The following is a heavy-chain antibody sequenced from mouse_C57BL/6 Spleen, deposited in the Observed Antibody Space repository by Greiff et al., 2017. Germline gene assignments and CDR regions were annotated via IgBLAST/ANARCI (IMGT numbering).Heavy chain of an antibody. V-gene: IGHV5-17*01. CDR2: ISSGSSTI. J-gene: IGHJ3*01. CDR3: ARNHYGSSYAFAY. Sequence: EVNVVESGGGLVKPGGSLKLSCAASGFTFSDYGMHWVRQAPEKGLEWVAYISSGSSTIYYADTVKGRFTISSDNAKNTLFLQMTSLRSEDTAMYYCARNHYGSSYAFAYWGQGTLVTVSA. CDR1: GFTFSDYG. D-gene: IGHD1-1*01.